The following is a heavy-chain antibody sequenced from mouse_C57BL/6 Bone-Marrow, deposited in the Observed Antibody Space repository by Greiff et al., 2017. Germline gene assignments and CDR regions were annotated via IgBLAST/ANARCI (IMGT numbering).Heavy chain of an antibody. Sequence: QVQLQQPGAELVRPGSSVKLSCKASGYTFTSYWMHWVKQRPIQGLEWIGNIDPSDSETHYNQKFKDKATLTVDKSSSTAYMQLSSLTSEDSAVYYCARFLWSYWYFDVWGTGTTVTVSS. J-gene: IGHJ1*03. CDR2: IDPSDSET. V-gene: IGHV1-52*01. D-gene: IGHD1-1*02. CDR3: ARFLWSYWYFDV. CDR1: GYTFTSYW.